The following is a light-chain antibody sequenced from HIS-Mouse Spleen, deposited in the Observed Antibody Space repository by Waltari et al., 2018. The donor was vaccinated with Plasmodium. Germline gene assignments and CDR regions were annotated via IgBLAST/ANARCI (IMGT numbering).Light chain of an antibody. CDR3: QQYNNWSFT. Sequence: IVLTQSPATLSVSPGQRPTLSCRASQSVSSNLAWYQQKPGQAPRLPARFSGSGSGTEFTLTISSLQSEDFAVYYCQQYNNWSFTFGPGTKVDIK. V-gene: IGKV3-15*01. J-gene: IGKJ3*01. CDR1: QSVSSN.